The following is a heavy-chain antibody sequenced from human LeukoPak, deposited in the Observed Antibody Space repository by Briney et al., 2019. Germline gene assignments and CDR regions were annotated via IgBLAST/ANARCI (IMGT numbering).Heavy chain of an antibody. CDR3: ARVVPAAVNWFDP. J-gene: IGHJ5*02. V-gene: IGHV1-69*13. D-gene: IGHD2-2*01. CDR1: GGTFSSYA. Sequence: GASVKVSCKASGGTFSSYAISWVRQAPGQGLEWMGGIIPIFGTANYAQKFQGRVTITADESTSTAYMGLSSLRSEDTAVYYCARVVPAAVNWFDPWGQGTLVTVSS. CDR2: IIPIFGTA.